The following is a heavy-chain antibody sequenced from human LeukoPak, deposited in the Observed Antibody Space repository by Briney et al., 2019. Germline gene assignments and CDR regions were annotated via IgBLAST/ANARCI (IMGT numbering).Heavy chain of an antibody. V-gene: IGHV1-69*06. CDR3: VRGALATGGSFFDY. J-gene: IGHJ4*02. CDR2: LFPFFDTT. Sequence: GSSVKVSCKASGDTFSTYAFSWVRQAPGQGLEWMGGLFPFFDTTNYAEKFQGRVTIIADKSTSTVYLELSSLRSEGTAVYYCVRGALATGGSFFDYWGQGTLVTVSS. D-gene: IGHD6-13*01. CDR1: GDTFSTYA.